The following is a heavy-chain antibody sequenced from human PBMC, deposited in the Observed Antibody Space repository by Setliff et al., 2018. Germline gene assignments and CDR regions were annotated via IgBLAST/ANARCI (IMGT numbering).Heavy chain of an antibody. V-gene: IGHV4-34*01. CDR2: INHRGST. CDR1: GGTFSDYH. Sequence: SETLSLTCAAYGGTFSDYHWTWIRQSPEKGLEWIGEINHRGSTNYNPSLKSRVTISIDTSKDQFSLQLISMTAADTAVYYCARGRNIAARLLDSWGQGTLVTVS. J-gene: IGHJ4*02. CDR3: ARGRNIAARLLDS. D-gene: IGHD6-6*01.